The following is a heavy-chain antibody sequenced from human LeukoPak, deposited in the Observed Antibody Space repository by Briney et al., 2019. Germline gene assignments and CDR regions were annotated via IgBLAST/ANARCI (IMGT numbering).Heavy chain of an antibody. J-gene: IGHJ4*02. V-gene: IGHV3-21*01. Sequence: GGSLRLSCAASGFTFSSYSMKWVRLAPGKGLEWVSSISSSSSYIYFADSVKGRFTISRDNAKNSLYLQMNSLRAEDTAIYYCAREDDWNYEDYWGQGTLVTVSS. CDR1: GFTFSSYS. CDR2: ISSSSSYI. CDR3: AREDDWNYEDY. D-gene: IGHD1-7*01.